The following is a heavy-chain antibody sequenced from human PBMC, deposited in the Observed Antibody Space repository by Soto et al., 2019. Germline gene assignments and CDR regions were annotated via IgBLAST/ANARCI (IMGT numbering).Heavy chain of an antibody. CDR3: ARKGFSHSCYGR. CDR1: GFTFSNYW. Sequence: EEQLVESGGGLVQPGGSLRLSCAASGFTFSNYWMSWVRQAPGKGLEWVANIKEDGSEKYYVDSVKGRFTISRDNAKNSLYLQMNSLRAEDTAVYYCARKGFSHSCYGRWGQGTLVTVSS. J-gene: IGHJ4*02. V-gene: IGHV3-7*01. CDR2: IKEDGSEK. D-gene: IGHD2-2*01.